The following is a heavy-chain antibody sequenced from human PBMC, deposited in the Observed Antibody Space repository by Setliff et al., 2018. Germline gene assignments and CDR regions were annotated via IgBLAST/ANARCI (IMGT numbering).Heavy chain of an antibody. J-gene: IGHJ4*02. V-gene: IGHV3-23*03. Sequence: GGSLRLSCTASGFAFPNFAMSWVRQIAGKGLEWVSTSYSGGPSTYYADSVKGRFIISRDDSESTLFPQMDSLRVEDTAVYYCAKEWGYCNSASCHRPFDSWGQGTLVTVSS. CDR1: GFAFPNFA. D-gene: IGHD2-2*02. CDR2: SYSGGPST. CDR3: AKEWGYCNSASCHRPFDS.